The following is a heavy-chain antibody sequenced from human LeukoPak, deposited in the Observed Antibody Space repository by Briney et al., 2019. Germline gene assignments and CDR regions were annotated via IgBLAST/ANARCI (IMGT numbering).Heavy chain of an antibody. V-gene: IGHV1-46*01. D-gene: IGHD5-24*01. CDR2: INPSGGST. Sequence: ASVKVSCKASGYTFTSYYMHWVRQAPGQGLEWMGIINPSGGSTSYAQKFQGRVTMTRDTSTSTVYMELSSLRSEDTAVYYCARELRAIARDGYNYYYYMDAWGKGTTVTVSS. CDR1: GYTFTSYY. J-gene: IGHJ6*03. CDR3: ARELRAIARDGYNYYYYMDA.